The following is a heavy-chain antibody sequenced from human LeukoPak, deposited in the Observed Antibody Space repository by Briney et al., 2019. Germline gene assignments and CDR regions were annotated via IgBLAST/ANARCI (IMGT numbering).Heavy chain of an antibody. CDR1: GGSISSSGYY. D-gene: IGHD6-6*01. Sequence: PSETLSLTCTVSGGSISSSGYYWGWIRQPPGKGLEWIASIYYSGSTYYNPSLKSRVTISVDTSKNQLSLKLSSLTAADTAVYYCARTGSSRSFDYWGQGTLVTVSS. CDR3: ARTGSSRSFDY. V-gene: IGHV4-39*07. CDR2: IYYSGST. J-gene: IGHJ4*02.